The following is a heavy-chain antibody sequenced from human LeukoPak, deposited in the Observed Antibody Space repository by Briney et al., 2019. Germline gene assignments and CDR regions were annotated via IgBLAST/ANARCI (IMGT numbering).Heavy chain of an antibody. CDR1: GFTFSTYW. J-gene: IGHJ4*02. CDR3: ARHNDYGDYFLDY. V-gene: IGHV3-74*01. CDR2: INRDGSRT. D-gene: IGHD4-17*01. Sequence: GGSLRLSCAASGFTFSTYWMHWVRQTPGKGLVWVSRINRDGSRTTYADSVKGRFTISRDNAKNTLYLQMRSLRAEDTAVYYCARHNDYGDYFLDYWGQGTLVTVSS.